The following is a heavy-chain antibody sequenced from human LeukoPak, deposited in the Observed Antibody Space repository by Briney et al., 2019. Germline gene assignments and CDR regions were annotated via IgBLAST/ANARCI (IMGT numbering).Heavy chain of an antibody. CDR3: ARDRGYSSGWPTDS. CDR1: GFTFSSYA. CDR2: ISYDGDNK. V-gene: IGHV3-30-3*01. J-gene: IGHJ4*02. Sequence: GRSLRLSCAASGFTFSSYAMHWVRQAPGKGLEWVATISYDGDNKYYADSLKGRFTISRDNSKNTLYLQMNSLRAEDTAVYYCARDRGYSSGWPTDSWGQGTLVTVSS. D-gene: IGHD6-19*01.